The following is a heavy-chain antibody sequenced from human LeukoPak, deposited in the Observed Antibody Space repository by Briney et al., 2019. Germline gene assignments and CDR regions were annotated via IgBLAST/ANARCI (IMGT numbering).Heavy chain of an antibody. CDR2: ISGSGGST. CDR1: GFTFSSYA. CDR3: ARDPESYSGYDFDF. V-gene: IGHV3-23*01. D-gene: IGHD5-12*01. Sequence: GGSLRLSCAASGFTFSSYAMSWVRQAPGKGLEWVSAISGSGGSTYYADSVKGRFTISRDNSKNTLYLQMNSLRAEDTAVYYCARDPESYSGYDFDFWGQGTLVTVSS. J-gene: IGHJ4*02.